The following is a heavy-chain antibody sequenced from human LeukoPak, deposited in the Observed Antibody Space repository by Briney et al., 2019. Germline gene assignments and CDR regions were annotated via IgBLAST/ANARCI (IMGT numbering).Heavy chain of an antibody. J-gene: IGHJ5*02. CDR3: ARLIPGGWFDP. D-gene: IGHD3-10*01. V-gene: IGHV5-51*01. CDR1: GYSFTTYW. CDR2: IYPADSTA. Sequence: GESLKISCKASGYSFTTYWIGWVRQMPGKGLEWMGIIYPADSTAHYSPSFQGQVTISVDKSISTAYLQWSSLRASDTAMYYCARLIPGGWFDPWGQGTLVTVSS.